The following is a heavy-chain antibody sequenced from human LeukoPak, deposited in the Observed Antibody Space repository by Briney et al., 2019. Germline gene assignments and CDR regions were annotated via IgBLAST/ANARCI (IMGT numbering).Heavy chain of an antibody. D-gene: IGHD4-17*01. Sequence: ASVKVSCKASGYTFTNYGMNWVRQAPGQGLEWMGWINTNTGNPTYVQGFTGRFVFSLDTSVSTAYLQISSLKAEDTAVYYCARESVNPRDYGDQHIGYWGQGTLVIVSS. J-gene: IGHJ4*02. V-gene: IGHV7-4-1*02. CDR1: GYTFTNYG. CDR3: ARESVNPRDYGDQHIGY. CDR2: INTNTGNP.